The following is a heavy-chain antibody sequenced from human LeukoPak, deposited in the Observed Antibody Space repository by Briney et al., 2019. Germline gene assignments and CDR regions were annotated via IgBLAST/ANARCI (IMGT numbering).Heavy chain of an antibody. CDR1: GFSFSNYW. CDR3: AKNSEGYWFDP. J-gene: IGHJ5*02. CDR2: INPSGGST. Sequence: GGSLRLSCAASGFSFSNYWFHWVRQAPGEGLVWVSAINPSGGSTYYADSVKGRFTISRDNSKNTLYLQMNSLRPEDTVVYYCAKNSEGYWFDPWGQGTLVTVSS. D-gene: IGHD2/OR15-2a*01. V-gene: IGHV3-23*01.